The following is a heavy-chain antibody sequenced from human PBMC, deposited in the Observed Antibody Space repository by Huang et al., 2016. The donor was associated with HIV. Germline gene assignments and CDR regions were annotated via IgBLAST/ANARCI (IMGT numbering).Heavy chain of an antibody. V-gene: IGHV4-34*02. D-gene: IGHD3-10*01. Sequence: QVQLKQWGAGLLKPSETLSLTCAVYGGAFRCSSWTWIRQFPETGLEWIGDINHNGKIISNPSLSARVTISTDTSKNHFSLHLTSVTAADTALYYCARGFNYYASDNLGVYYFDSWGLGTLVTVSP. CDR1: GGAFRCSS. CDR3: ARGFNYYASDNLGVYYFDS. CDR2: INHNGKI. J-gene: IGHJ4*02.